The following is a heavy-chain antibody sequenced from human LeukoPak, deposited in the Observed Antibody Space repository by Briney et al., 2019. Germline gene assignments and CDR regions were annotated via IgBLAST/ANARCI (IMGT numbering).Heavy chain of an antibody. D-gene: IGHD6-13*01. V-gene: IGHV3-48*01. Sequence: GGSQRLSCAASGFIFSNYNMNWVRQAPGKGLEWVSYISSSSSTIYYADSVKGRFTISRDNSKNTLYLQMNSLRSEDTAVYYCAKVDSSSWGISDSWGQGTLVTVSS. CDR1: GFIFSNYN. J-gene: IGHJ4*02. CDR3: AKVDSSSWGISDS. CDR2: ISSSSSTI.